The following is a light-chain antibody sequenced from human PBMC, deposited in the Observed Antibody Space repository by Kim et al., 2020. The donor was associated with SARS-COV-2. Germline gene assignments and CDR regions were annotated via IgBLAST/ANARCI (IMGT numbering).Light chain of an antibody. V-gene: IGKV1-12*01. Sequence: SAYVGDRVTITCRASQDISSWLAWYQQKPGRAPKLLIYAASSLRSGVPSRFGGSGSGTDFTLTISSLQPEDFATYYCQQANSFPYTFGQGTKLEI. J-gene: IGKJ2*01. CDR1: QDISSW. CDR3: QQANSFPYT. CDR2: AAS.